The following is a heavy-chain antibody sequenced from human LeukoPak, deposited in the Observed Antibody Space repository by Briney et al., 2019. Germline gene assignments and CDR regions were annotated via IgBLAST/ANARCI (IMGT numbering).Heavy chain of an antibody. V-gene: IGHV3-23*01. D-gene: IGHD6-13*01. J-gene: IGHJ4*02. CDR1: GFTFRTYA. CDR3: AKEGIAAPLYYFDY. Sequence: GGSLRLSCAASGFTFRTYAMSWVRQAPGKGLEWVSTVTGSGGSSYYADPVKGRFTISRDNSKNTLFLQMNSLRAEDTAVYYCAKEGIAAPLYYFDYWGQGNLVTVSS. CDR2: VTGSGGSS.